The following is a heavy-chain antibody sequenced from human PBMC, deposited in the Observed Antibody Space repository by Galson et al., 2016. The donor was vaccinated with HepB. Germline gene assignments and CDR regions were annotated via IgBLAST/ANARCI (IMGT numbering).Heavy chain of an antibody. CDR2: IYYTGST. CDR3: ARVRGQPNWFDP. J-gene: IGHJ5*02. D-gene: IGHD6-13*01. Sequence: SETLSLTCTVSGDSISSYYWSWIRQTPGKGLEWIGYIYYTGSTKYNPSLKSRVTISVDASENQFSLKLSSVTAADTAVYSCARVRGQPNWFDPWGQGILVTVSS. V-gene: IGHV4-59*01. CDR1: GDSISSYY.